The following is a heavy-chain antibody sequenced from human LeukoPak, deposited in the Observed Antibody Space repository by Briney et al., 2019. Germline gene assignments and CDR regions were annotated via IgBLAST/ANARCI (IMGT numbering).Heavy chain of an antibody. D-gene: IGHD6-13*01. J-gene: IGHJ4*02. CDR1: GYSISSGYY. V-gene: IGHV4-38-2*02. Sequence: SETLSLTCTVSGYSISSGYYWGCIRQPPGKGLEWIGSIYHSGSTYYNPSLKSRVTISVDTSKNQFSLKLSSVTAADTAVYYCVRVPAYSSSWYGYWGQGTLVTVSS. CDR2: IYHSGST. CDR3: VRVPAYSSSWYGY.